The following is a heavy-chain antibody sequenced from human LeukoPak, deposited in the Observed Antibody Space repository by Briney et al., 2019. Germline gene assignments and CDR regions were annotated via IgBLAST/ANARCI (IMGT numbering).Heavy chain of an antibody. D-gene: IGHD6-19*01. J-gene: IGHJ4*02. CDR2: IYYSGST. V-gene: IGHV4-39*01. CDR1: GGSISSSSYY. Sequence: PSETLSLTCTVSGGSISSSSYYWGWIRQPPGKGLEWIGSIYYSGSTYYNPSLKSRVTISVDTSKNQFSLKLTSVTAADTAVYYCARRRSGWYSVDYWGQGTLVTVSS. CDR3: ARRRSGWYSVDY.